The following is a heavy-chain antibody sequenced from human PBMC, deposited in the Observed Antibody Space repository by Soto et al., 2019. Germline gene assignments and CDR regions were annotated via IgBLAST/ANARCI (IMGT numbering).Heavy chain of an antibody. J-gene: IGHJ6*02. CDR1: GYTFTSYG. V-gene: IGHV1-18*01. CDR2: ISAYNGNT. Sequence: QVQLVQSGAEVKKPGASVKVSCKASGYTFTSYGISWVRQAPGQGLEWMGWISAYNGNTNNAQKLQGRVTMTTDTSTSTAYMELRSLRSDDTAVYYCARKAAGIWYYYYGMDVWGQGTTVTVSS. D-gene: IGHD3-10*01. CDR3: ARKAAGIWYYYYGMDV.